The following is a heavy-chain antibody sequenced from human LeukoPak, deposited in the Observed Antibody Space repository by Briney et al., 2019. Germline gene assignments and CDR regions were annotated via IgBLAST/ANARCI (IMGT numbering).Heavy chain of an antibody. Sequence: GGSLRLSCAASGFTFSDHYMDWVRQAPGTGLEWVSYISRSSTTIYYADSVKGRFTISRDNAKNSLYLQMNSLRAEDTAVYYCAKANYSSSWYSHWGQGTLVTVSS. CDR1: GFTFSDHY. J-gene: IGHJ4*02. D-gene: IGHD6-13*01. V-gene: IGHV3-11*04. CDR3: AKANYSSSWYSH. CDR2: ISRSSTTI.